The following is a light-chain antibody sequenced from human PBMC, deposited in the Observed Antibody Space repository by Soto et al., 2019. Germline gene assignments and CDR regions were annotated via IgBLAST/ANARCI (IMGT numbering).Light chain of an antibody. Sequence: QSVLTQPSSVSGSPGQSIAISCTGTSSDVGGYNYVSWYQQLPGKAPKLLLSEVSNRPSGVSHRFSGSKSGNTASLTISGLQAEDEADYYCSSYTTSSTRVFGPGTKVTV. V-gene: IGLV2-14*01. CDR1: SSDVGGYNY. CDR3: SSYTTSSTRV. CDR2: EVS. J-gene: IGLJ1*01.